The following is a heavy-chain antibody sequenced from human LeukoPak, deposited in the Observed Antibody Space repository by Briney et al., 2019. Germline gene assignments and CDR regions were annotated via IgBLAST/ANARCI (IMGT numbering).Heavy chain of an antibody. CDR1: GFPFSSFR. V-gene: IGHV3-21*04. CDR3: ARDLGSYEID. J-gene: IGHJ4*02. CDR2: ISSSSTYI. D-gene: IGHD1-26*01. Sequence: SGGSLRLSCAASGFPFSSFRMNWVRQAPGKGLEWVSSISSSSTYIYYADSVKGRFTISRDNAKNSLYLQMNSLRAEDTALYYCARDLGSYEIDWGQGTLVTVSS.